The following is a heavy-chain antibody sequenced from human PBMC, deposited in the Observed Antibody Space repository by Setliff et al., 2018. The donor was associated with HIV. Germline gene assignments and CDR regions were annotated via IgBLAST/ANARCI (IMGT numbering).Heavy chain of an antibody. V-gene: IGHV4-4*09. D-gene: IGHD6-19*01. J-gene: IGHJ4*02. CDR1: GGSISSYY. Sequence: SETLSLTCTVSGGSISSYYWSWIRQPPGKGLEWIGYIYTSGSVNYNPSLNSRVPISGDTSKNQFSLKVNSVTAADTAVYYCARSPRIGVAGEFEYWGQGTLVTVSS. CDR2: IYTSGSV. CDR3: ARSPRIGVAGEFEY.